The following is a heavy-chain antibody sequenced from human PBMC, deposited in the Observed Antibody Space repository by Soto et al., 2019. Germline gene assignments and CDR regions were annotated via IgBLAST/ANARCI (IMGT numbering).Heavy chain of an antibody. CDR3: ARDFAYFDS. CDR1: GGSFKSGSYS. V-gene: IGHV4-61*01. CDR2: VYHTGRT. Sequence: SETLSLTCTVSGGSFKSGSYSWSWIRQPPGKGLEWIGYVYHTGRTSYNPSLKSRGSISMATSKNQFSLNLDSVTAADTAVYFCARDFAYFDSWGQGTRVTVSS. J-gene: IGHJ4*02. D-gene: IGHD3-3*01.